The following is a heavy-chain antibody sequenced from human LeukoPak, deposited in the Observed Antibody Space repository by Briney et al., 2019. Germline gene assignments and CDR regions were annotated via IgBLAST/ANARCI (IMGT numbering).Heavy chain of an antibody. CDR3: AKDALLLFGDSYFDY. Sequence: GGSLRLSCAASGFTFSSYGMHWVRQAPGKGLEWVAFIRYDGSNKYYADSVKGRFTISRDNSKNTLYLQMNSLRAEDTAVYYCAKDALLLFGDSYFDYWGQGTLVTVSS. J-gene: IGHJ4*02. CDR1: GFTFSSYG. CDR2: IRYDGSNK. D-gene: IGHD3-10*01. V-gene: IGHV3-30*02.